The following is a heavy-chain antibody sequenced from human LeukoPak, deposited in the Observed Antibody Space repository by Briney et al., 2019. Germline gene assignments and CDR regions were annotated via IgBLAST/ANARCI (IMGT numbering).Heavy chain of an antibody. CDR2: IDRSEST. D-gene: IGHD6-13*01. V-gene: IGHV4-34*01. CDR3: ARGRGIAAARGVRP. J-gene: IGHJ5*02. Sequence: PSETLSLTCAVYGGSFSDYYWTWIRQPPGKGLEWIGEIDRSESTNYNPSLKSRVTISVDTSKNQFSLKLSSVTAADTAVYYCARGRGIAAARGVRPWGQGTLFTVSS. CDR1: GGSFSDYY.